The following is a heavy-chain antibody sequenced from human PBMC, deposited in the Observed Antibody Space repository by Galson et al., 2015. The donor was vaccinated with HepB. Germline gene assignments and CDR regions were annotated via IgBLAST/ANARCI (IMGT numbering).Heavy chain of an antibody. CDR2: ISYDGSNK. D-gene: IGHD3-10*01. J-gene: IGHJ4*02. CDR1: GFTFSSYG. V-gene: IGHV3-30*18. Sequence: SLRLSCAASGFTFSSYGMHWVRQAPGKGLEWVAVISYDGSNKYYADSVKGRFTISRDNSKNTLYLQMNSLRAEDTAVHYCAKGSVLLWFGESPLDYWGQGTLVTVSS. CDR3: AKGSVLLWFGESPLDY.